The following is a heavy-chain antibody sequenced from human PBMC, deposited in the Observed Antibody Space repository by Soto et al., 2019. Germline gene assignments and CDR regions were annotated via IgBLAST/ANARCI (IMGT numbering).Heavy chain of an antibody. V-gene: IGHV1-46*01. CDR1: GYTFTSYY. CDR3: ARHPQPTYCGGDCYFNWFDP. J-gene: IGHJ5*02. CDR2: INPSGGST. D-gene: IGHD2-21*02. Sequence: ASVKVSCKASGYTFTSYYMHWVRQAPGQGLEWMGIINPSGGSTSYAQKFQGRVTMTRDTSTSTVYMELSSLKASDTAMYYCARHPQPTYCGGDCYFNWFDPWGQGTLVTVSS.